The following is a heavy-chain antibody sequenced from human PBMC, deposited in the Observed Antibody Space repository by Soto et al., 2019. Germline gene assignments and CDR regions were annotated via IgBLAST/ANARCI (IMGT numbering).Heavy chain of an antibody. CDR1: GGTFSSYA. J-gene: IGHJ4*02. D-gene: IGHD5-18*01. CDR2: IIPIFGTA. CDR3: ARAPHTAMVTLAFDY. V-gene: IGHV1-69*13. Sequence: GASVKVSCKASGGTFSSYAISWVRQAPGQGLEWMGGIIPIFGTANYAQKFQGRVTITADESTSTAYMELSSLRSEDTAVYYCARAPHTAMVTLAFDYWGQGTLVTVSS.